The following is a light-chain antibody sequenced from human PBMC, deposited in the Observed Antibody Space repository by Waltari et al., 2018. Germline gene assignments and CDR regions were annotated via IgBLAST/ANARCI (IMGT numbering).Light chain of an antibody. CDR2: EDT. CDR3: CSYIRNVTWV. Sequence: WYQQHPGKAPKRMIYEDTKRPAGVSNRLSGFKTGNTASLTISGLQAEDEADYYCCSYIRNVTWVFGGGTKLTVL. J-gene: IGLJ3*02. V-gene: IGLV2-23*01.